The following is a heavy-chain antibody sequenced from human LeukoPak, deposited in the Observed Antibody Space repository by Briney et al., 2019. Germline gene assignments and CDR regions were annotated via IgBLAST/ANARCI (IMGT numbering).Heavy chain of an antibody. CDR2: ISGGGGST. CDR1: GFSFSTYA. Sequence: PGGSLRLSCVASGFSFSTYAMSWVRHAPGKGPEWVSAISGGGGSTYYADSVKGRFTISRDNSKNTLFLQMNGLRAEDTAVYYCAKDTGWFFDSWGQGTLVTVSS. D-gene: IGHD6-19*01. V-gene: IGHV3-23*01. CDR3: AKDTGWFFDS. J-gene: IGHJ4*02.